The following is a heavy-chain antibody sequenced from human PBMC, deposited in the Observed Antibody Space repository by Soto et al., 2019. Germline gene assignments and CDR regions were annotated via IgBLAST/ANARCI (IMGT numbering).Heavy chain of an antibody. J-gene: IGHJ4*02. D-gene: IGHD1-26*01. CDR2: ISAYNGNT. CDR1: GYTFTSYG. CDR3: ARQVRTDSGSYSSVFDY. Sequence: QVQLVQSGAEVKKPGASAKVSCKASGYTFTSYGISWVRQAPGQGLEWMGWISAYNGNTNYAQKLQGRVTMTTDTSTSTAYMELRSLRSDDTAVYYCARQVRTDSGSYSSVFDYWGQGTLVTVSS. V-gene: IGHV1-18*01.